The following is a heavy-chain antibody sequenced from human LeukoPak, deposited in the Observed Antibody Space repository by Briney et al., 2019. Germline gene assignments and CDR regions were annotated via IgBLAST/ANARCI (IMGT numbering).Heavy chain of an antibody. CDR1: GYSFTGYY. V-gene: IGHV1-2*02. Sequence: ASVKVSCKASGYSFTGYYLHWVRLAPGQGLERMGWINPNTGGTNYAQKFQGRVTMTRDTSINTDYMELSRLRSDDTAVYYCARDKQLDLDAFDIWGQGTLVTVSS. D-gene: IGHD1-1*01. J-gene: IGHJ3*02. CDR2: INPNTGGT. CDR3: ARDKQLDLDAFDI.